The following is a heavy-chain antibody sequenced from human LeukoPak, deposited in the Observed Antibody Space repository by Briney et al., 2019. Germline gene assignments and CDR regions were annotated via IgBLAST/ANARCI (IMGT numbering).Heavy chain of an antibody. CDR1: GGSFSGYY. V-gene: IGHV4-34*01. CDR2: INHSGST. CDR3: ARDRGRQVSYYYGMDV. D-gene: IGHD3-16*01. Sequence: SETLSLTCAVYGGSFSGYYWSWIRQPPGKGLEWIGEINHSGSTNYNPSLKSRVTISVDTSKNQFSLKLSSVTAADTAVYYCARDRGRQVSYYYGMDVWGQGTTVTVSS. J-gene: IGHJ6*02.